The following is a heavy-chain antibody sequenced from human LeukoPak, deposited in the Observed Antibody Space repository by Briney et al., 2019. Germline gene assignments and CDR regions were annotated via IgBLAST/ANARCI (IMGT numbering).Heavy chain of an antibody. CDR3: ARVSDPVYYYYYYMDV. CDR1: GYSISSGYY. Sequence: SETLSLTCTVSGYSISSGYYWGWIRQPPGKGLEWIGSIYHSGSTYYNPSLKSRVTISVDTSKNQFSLKLSSVTAADTAVYYCARVSDPVYYYYYYMDVWGKGTTVTVSS. V-gene: IGHV4-38-2*02. J-gene: IGHJ6*03. CDR2: IYHSGST.